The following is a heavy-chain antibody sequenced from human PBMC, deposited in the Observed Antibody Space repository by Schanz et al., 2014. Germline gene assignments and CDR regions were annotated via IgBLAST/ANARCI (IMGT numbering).Heavy chain of an antibody. CDR3: ARHRVYGAFDL. CDR2: IYDRGST. CDR1: SDSISHYY. V-gene: IGHV4-59*08. Sequence: QVQLQESGPGLVKPSETLSLTCTVPSDSISHYYLSWIRQPPGKELEWVAFIYDRGSTSYNPSLNRRATISLDTAKTQSPRRRSSVTAADTAVYYCARHRVYGAFDLWGQGTLVTVSS. D-gene: IGHD4-17*01. J-gene: IGHJ4*02.